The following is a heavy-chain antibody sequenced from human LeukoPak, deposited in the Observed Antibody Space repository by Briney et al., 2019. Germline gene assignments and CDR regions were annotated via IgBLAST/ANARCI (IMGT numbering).Heavy chain of an antibody. J-gene: IGHJ5*02. CDR2: INPSGGST. CDR3: ARANGGSWYGENWFDP. CDR1: GYTFTSYY. Sequence: ASVKVSCKASGYTFTSYYMHWVRQAPGQGLEWMGIINPSGGSTSYAQKFQGRVTMTRDTSTSTVYMELSSLRSEDTAVYYCARANGGSWYGENWFDPWGQGTLVTVSS. D-gene: IGHD6-13*01. V-gene: IGHV1-46*01.